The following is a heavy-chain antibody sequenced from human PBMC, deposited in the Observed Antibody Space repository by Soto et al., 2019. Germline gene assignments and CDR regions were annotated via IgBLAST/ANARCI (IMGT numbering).Heavy chain of an antibody. CDR1: AFAFTDYD. CDR3: ARRGPYGSWMHVSYYSHMDV. J-gene: IGHJ6*03. CDR2: IWYDGSNK. D-gene: IGHD3-10*01. Sequence: QVQLVESGGGVVQPGRSLRLSCTTSAFAFTDYDMHWVRQTPGKGLEWVAIIWYDGSNKYYADSVRGRFTISRDDSKNTVSLQMHSLRVEDTAVYYCARRGPYGSWMHVSYYSHMDVWGQGTRVTVSS. V-gene: IGHV3-33*01.